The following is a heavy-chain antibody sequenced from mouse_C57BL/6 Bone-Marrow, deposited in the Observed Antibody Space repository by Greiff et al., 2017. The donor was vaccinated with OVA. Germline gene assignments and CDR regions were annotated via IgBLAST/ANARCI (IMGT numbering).Heavy chain of an antibody. CDR1: GYTFTSYW. Sequence: VQLQQPGPELVKPGASVKLSCKASGYTFTSYWMHWVKQRPGQGLEWIGNINPSNGGTNYNEKFKSKATLTVDKSSSTAYMQLSSLTSEDSAVYYCARYDYDGGYYFDYWGQGTTLTVSS. D-gene: IGHD2-4*01. CDR2: INPSNGGT. J-gene: IGHJ2*01. V-gene: IGHV1-53*01. CDR3: ARYDYDGGYYFDY.